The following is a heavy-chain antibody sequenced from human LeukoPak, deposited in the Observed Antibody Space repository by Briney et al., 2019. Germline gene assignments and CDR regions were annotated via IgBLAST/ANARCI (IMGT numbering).Heavy chain of an antibody. CDR1: GYTFTSYG. Sequence: ASVKVSCKASGYTFTSYGISWVRQAPGQGLEWMGWISAYNGNTNYAQKLQGRVTMTTDTSTSTAYMELRSLGSDDTAVYYCARNSDIVVVVAAPTYYYYGMDVWGQGTTVTVSS. CDR2: ISAYNGNT. D-gene: IGHD2-15*01. CDR3: ARNSDIVVVVAAPTYYYYGMDV. J-gene: IGHJ6*02. V-gene: IGHV1-18*01.